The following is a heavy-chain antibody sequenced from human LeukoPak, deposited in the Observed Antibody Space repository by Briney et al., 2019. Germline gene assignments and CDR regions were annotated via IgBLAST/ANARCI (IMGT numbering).Heavy chain of an antibody. D-gene: IGHD3-10*01. J-gene: IGHJ6*03. Sequence: SETLSLTCAVYGGSFSGYYWSWIRQPPGKGLEWIGEINHSGSTNYNPSLKSRVTIPVDTSKNQFSLKLSSVTAADTAVYYCARGPRYYGSGSYYAHYYYYYYMDVWGKGTTVTVSS. V-gene: IGHV4-34*01. CDR1: GGSFSGYY. CDR3: ARGPRYYGSGSYYAHYYYYYYMDV. CDR2: INHSGST.